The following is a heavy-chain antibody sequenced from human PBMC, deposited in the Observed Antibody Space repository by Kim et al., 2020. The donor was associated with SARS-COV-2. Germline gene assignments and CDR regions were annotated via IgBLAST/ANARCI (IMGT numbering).Heavy chain of an antibody. Sequence: GGSLRLSCAASGFTFDDYGMSWVRQAPGKGLEWVSGINWNGGSTGYADSVKGRFTISRDNAKNSLYLQMNSLRAEDTALYYCARGWVVPAPYYYGMDVWGQGTTVTVSS. CDR3: ARGWVVPAPYYYGMDV. CDR2: INWNGGST. V-gene: IGHV3-20*04. CDR1: GFTFDDYG. D-gene: IGHD2-2*01. J-gene: IGHJ6*02.